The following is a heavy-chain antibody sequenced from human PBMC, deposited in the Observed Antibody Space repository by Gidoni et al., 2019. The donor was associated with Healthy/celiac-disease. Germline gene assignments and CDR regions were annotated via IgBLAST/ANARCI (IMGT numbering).Heavy chain of an antibody. V-gene: IGHV3-11*01. CDR2: ISSSGSTI. D-gene: IGHD1-26*01. Sequence: QVQLVESGGGLVKPGGSLRLSCPASGFTFSDYYMSWIRPAPGKGLEWVSYISSSGSTIYYADSVKGRFTISRDNAKNSLYLQMNSLRAEDTAVYYCARWVGATPNYYYYYGMDVWGQGTTVTVSS. CDR3: ARWVGATPNYYYYYGMDV. CDR1: GFTFSDYY. J-gene: IGHJ6*02.